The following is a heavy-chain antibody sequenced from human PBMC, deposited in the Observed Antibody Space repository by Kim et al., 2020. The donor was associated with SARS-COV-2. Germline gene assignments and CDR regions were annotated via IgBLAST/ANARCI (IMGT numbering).Heavy chain of an antibody. V-gene: IGHV3-30*18. CDR1: GFTFSSYG. CDR3: AKGRGSSGYYFDY. D-gene: IGHD3-22*01. Sequence: GGSLRLSCAASGFTFSSYGMHWVRQAPGKGLEWVAVISYDGSNKYYADSVKGRFTISRDNSKNTLYLQMNSLRAEDTAVYYCAKGRGSSGYYFDYWGQGT. CDR2: ISYDGSNK. J-gene: IGHJ4*02.